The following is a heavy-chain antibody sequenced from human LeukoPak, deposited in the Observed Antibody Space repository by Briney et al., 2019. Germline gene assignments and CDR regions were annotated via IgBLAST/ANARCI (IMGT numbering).Heavy chain of an antibody. D-gene: IGHD1-7*01. CDR2: IYYSGST. CDR1: GGSISSGGYY. V-gene: IGHV4-31*03. J-gene: IGHJ3*02. CDR3: ARLGITGTTRAFDI. Sequence: KTSETLSLTCTVSGGSISSGGYYWSWIRQHPGQGLEWIGYIYYSGSTYYNPSLKSRVTISVDTSKNQFSLKLSSVTAEDTAVYYCARLGITGTTRAFDIWGQGTVVTVSP.